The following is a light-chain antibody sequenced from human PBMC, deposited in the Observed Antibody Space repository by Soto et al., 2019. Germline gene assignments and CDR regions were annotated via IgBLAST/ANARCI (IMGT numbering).Light chain of an antibody. J-gene: IGKJ1*01. CDR3: QQYNSYPWT. V-gene: IGKV1-5*01. CDR1: QSISSW. Sequence: DIQMTQSPSTLSASVGDRVTITCRASQSISSWLAWYQQKPGKAPKLLIYDASSLESGVPSRFRGSGSGTEFTLTISSLQPDDFAIYYCQQYNSYPWTFGQGTKVDSK. CDR2: DAS.